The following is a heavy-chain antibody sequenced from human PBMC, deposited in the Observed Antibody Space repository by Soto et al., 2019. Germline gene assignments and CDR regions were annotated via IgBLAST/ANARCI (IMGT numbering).Heavy chain of an antibody. V-gene: IGHV4-30-4*01. CDR2: IYYSGST. CDR1: GGSIISGDYY. D-gene: IGHD3-10*01. Sequence: SETLSLTCTVSGGSIISGDYYWSWIRQPPGKGLEWIGCIYYSGSTYYNPSLKSRVTISVDTSKNQFSLKLSSVTAADTAVYYCASRKSSPYFDYWGQGTLVTVSS. J-gene: IGHJ4*02. CDR3: ASRKSSPYFDY.